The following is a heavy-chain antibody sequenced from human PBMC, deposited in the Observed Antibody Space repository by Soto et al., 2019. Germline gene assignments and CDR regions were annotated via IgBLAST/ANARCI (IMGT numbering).Heavy chain of an antibody. CDR1: GDSINSNIFF. CDR3: AMHFSVDYFAY. J-gene: IGHJ4*02. CDR2: IYYSGTT. Sequence: PSEILSLTCTVSGDSINSNIFFLAWIRQPPGKGLEWIGSIYYSGTTYYNPSLKSRVTISVDRSKNQFSLKLSSVTAADTAVYYCAMHFSVDYFAYWGQGALVTVSS. V-gene: IGHV4-39*01.